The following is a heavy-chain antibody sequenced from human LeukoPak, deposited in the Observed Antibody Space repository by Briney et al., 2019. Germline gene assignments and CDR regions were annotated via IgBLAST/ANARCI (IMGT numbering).Heavy chain of an antibody. V-gene: IGHV3-13*01. J-gene: IGHJ4*02. CDR3: ARDRGYSYGAPTFNN. CDR1: GFTFSSYD. Sequence: GRSLRLSCAASGFTFSSYDMHWVRQATGKGLEWVSAIGTAGDTYYPGSVKGRFTISREDAKNSLYLQMNSLRAEDTAVYYCARDRGYSYGAPTFNNWGQGTLVTVSS. D-gene: IGHD5-18*01. CDR2: IGTAGDT.